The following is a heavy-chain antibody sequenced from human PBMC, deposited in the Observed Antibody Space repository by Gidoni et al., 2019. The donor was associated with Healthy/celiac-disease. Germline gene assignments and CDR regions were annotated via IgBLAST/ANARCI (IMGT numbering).Heavy chain of an antibody. Sequence: EVQLVDSVGGLLQPGGSLKLSSAASGFTFSSYSMNWVRQAPGKGLEWVSYISSSSSTIYYADSGKGRFNISRDNAKNSLYRQMNSLRDEDTAVYYCASPYSSSWYEVDDAFDIWGQGTMVTVSS. V-gene: IGHV3-48*02. D-gene: IGHD6-13*01. CDR2: ISSSSSTI. CDR1: GFTFSSYS. CDR3: ASPYSSSWYEVDDAFDI. J-gene: IGHJ3*02.